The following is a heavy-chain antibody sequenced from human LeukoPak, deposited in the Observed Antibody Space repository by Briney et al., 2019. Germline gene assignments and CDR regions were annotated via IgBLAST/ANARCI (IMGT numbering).Heavy chain of an antibody. Sequence: GGSLRLSCAASGFTFNSYAMHWVRQAPGKGLEWVAVISYDGSNQYFADSVKGRFTISRDNSKNTPYLQMNSLRPEDTAVYYCAREKLFRSSRPPYYGMDVWGQGTTVTVSS. V-gene: IGHV3-30-3*01. J-gene: IGHJ6*02. CDR1: GFTFNSYA. CDR2: ISYDGSNQ. CDR3: AREKLFRSSRPPYYGMDV. D-gene: IGHD6-13*01.